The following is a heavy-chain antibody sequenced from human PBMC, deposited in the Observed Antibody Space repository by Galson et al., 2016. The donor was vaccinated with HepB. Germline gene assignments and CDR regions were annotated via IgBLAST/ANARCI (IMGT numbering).Heavy chain of an antibody. CDR3: ARATPLEFSSGYVKLQSPGTPDF. D-gene: IGHD5-18*01. J-gene: IGHJ4*02. CDR1: GFSFSSYG. CDR2: IWKDGTTK. Sequence: SLRLSCAASGFSFSSYGMHWIRQAPGKGLEWVAVIWKDGTTKYYADSVKGRFTISRGNSKNTLYLQMNSLRVEDTAVYYCARATPLEFSSGYVKLQSPGTPDFWGQGTLVAVSS. V-gene: IGHV3-33*01.